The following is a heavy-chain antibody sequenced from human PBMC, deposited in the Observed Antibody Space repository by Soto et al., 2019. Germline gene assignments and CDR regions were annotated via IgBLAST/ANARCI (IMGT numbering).Heavy chain of an antibody. CDR3: ARQYYYDSSGYYWFDP. D-gene: IGHD3-22*01. CDR1: GYTFTSYA. J-gene: IGHJ5*02. V-gene: IGHV1-3*01. CDR2: INAGNGNT. Sequence: ASVKVSCKASGYTFTSYAMHWVRQAPGQRLEWMGWINAGNGNTKYSQKFQGRVTMTRNTSISTAYMELSSLRSEDTAVYYCARQYYYDSSGYYWFDPWGQGTLVTVSS.